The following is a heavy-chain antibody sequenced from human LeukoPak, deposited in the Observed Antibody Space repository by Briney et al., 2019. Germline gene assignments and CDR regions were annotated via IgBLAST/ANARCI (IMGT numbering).Heavy chain of an antibody. CDR2: INHSGST. CDR1: GGSFSGYY. J-gene: IGHJ4*02. Sequence: PSETLSLTCAVYGGSFSGYYWSWIRQPPGKGPEWIGEINHSGSTNYNPSLKSRVTISVDTSKNQFSLKLSSVTAADTAVYYCVAGYHFDYWGQGTLVTVSS. CDR3: VAGYHFDY. V-gene: IGHV4-34*01. D-gene: IGHD1-1*01.